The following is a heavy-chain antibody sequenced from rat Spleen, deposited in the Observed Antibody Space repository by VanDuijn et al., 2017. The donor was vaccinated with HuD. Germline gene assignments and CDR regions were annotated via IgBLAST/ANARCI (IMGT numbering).Heavy chain of an antibody. CDR3: TTDHNNFYIMDA. CDR1: GFTFSNHD. CDR2: ISFDGTGT. V-gene: IGHV5-20*01. Sequence: EVQLVESGGGLVQPGRSMKLSCAASGFTFSNHDMAWVRQAPTKGLEWVASISFDGTGTYYRDSVKGRFTISRDDAKSTLYLQMDSLRSEDTATYYCTTDHNNFYIMDAWGQGASVTVSS. J-gene: IGHJ4*01. D-gene: IGHD1-10*01.